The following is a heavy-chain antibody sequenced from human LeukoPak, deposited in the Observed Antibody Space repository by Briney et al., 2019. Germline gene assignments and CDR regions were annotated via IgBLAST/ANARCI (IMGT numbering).Heavy chain of an antibody. D-gene: IGHD3-22*01. Sequence: GGSLRLSCAASGFTFSSYGMHWVRQAPGKGLEWVAFIRYDGSNKYYADSVKGRFTISRDNSKNTLYLQMNGLRAEDTAVYYCARGLYYDSSGYYGYWGQGTLVTVSS. V-gene: IGHV3-30*02. J-gene: IGHJ4*02. CDR1: GFTFSSYG. CDR2: IRYDGSNK. CDR3: ARGLYYDSSGYYGY.